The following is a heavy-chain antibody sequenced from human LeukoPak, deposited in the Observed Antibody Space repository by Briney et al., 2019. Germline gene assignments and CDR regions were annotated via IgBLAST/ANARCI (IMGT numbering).Heavy chain of an antibody. V-gene: IGHV3-23*01. D-gene: IGHD2-2*01. J-gene: IGHJ4*02. CDR1: GFTFSSYT. CDR2: LSFGGGTI. CDR3: AKEVAPGTSRSFDY. Sequence: GGSLRLSCAASGFTFSSYTMAWVRQAPGKGLECVSSLSFGGGTIYYADSVKGRFTISRDTSKNTLYLQMNSLRAEDTAIYYCAKEVAPGTSRSFDYWGQGTLVTVSS.